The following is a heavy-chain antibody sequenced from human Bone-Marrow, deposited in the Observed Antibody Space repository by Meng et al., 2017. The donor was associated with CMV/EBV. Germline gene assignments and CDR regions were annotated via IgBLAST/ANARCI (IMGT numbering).Heavy chain of an antibody. CDR2: MNPNSGNT. V-gene: IGHV1-8*03. Sequence: ASVKVSCKASGYTFTSYDINWVRQATGQGLEWMGWMNPNSGNTGYAQKFQGRVTITRNTSISTAYMELSSLRSEDTAVYYCARDISSWSTANDAFDIWGQGTMATVSS. CDR1: GYTFTSYD. J-gene: IGHJ3*02. CDR3: ARDISSWSTANDAFDI. D-gene: IGHD6-13*01.